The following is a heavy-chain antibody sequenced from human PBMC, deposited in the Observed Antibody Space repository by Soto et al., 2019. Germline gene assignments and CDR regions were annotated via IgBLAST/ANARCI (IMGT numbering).Heavy chain of an antibody. CDR2: IYYSGST. Sequence: PSETLSLTCTVSGGSISSYYWSWTRQPPGKGLEWIGYIYYSGSTNYNPSLKSRVTISVDTSKNQFSLKLSSVTAADTAVYYCARDPAEPFGESPISHFDYWGQGTLVTAPQ. CDR3: ARDPAEPFGESPISHFDY. D-gene: IGHD3-10*01. CDR1: GGSISSYY. J-gene: IGHJ4*02. V-gene: IGHV4-59*01.